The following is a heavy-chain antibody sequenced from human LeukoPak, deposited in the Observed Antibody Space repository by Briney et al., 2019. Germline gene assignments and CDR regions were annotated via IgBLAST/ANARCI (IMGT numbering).Heavy chain of an antibody. CDR3: ASLPVPCDILTGYLFDY. CDR1: GGSISSSSYY. Sequence: SETLSLTCTVSGGSISSSSYYWGWIRQPPGKGLEWIGSIYYSGSTYYNPSLKSRVTISVDTSKNQFSLKLSSVTAADTAVYYCASLPVPCDILTGYLFDYWGQGTLVTVSS. J-gene: IGHJ4*02. V-gene: IGHV4-39*07. D-gene: IGHD3-9*01. CDR2: IYYSGST.